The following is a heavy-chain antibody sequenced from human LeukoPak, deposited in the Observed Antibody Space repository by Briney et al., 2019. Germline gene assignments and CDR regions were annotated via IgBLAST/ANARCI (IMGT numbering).Heavy chain of an antibody. CDR1: GFTFSTYA. CDR3: ARDLFNYYDSSDQNFDY. CDR2: ISYDGSNK. Sequence: GRSLRLSCAASGFTFSTYAIHWVRQAPGKGLEWVAVISYDGSNKYYADSVKGRFTISRDNSKNTLYLQMNSLRAEDTAVYYCARDLFNYYDSSDQNFDYWGQGTLVTVSS. J-gene: IGHJ4*02. V-gene: IGHV3-30-3*01. D-gene: IGHD3-22*01.